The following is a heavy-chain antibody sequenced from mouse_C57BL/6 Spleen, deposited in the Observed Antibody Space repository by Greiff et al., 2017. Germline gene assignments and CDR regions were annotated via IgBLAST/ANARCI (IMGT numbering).Heavy chain of an antibody. J-gene: IGHJ3*01. Sequence: VQLQQPGAELVRPGSSVKLSCKASGYTFTSYWMHWVKQRPIQGLEWIGNIDPSDSETHYNQKFKDKATLTVDKSSSTAYMQLSSLTSEDSAVYYCASSGYYGSSWFAYWGQGTLVTVSA. CDR2: IDPSDSET. CDR1: GYTFTSYW. D-gene: IGHD1-1*01. V-gene: IGHV1-52*01. CDR3: ASSGYYGSSWFAY.